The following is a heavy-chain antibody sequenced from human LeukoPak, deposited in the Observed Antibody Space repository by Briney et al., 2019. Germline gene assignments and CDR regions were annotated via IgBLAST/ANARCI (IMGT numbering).Heavy chain of an antibody. J-gene: IGHJ4*02. CDR2: IKNDGSIT. CDR1: GFAFSNYW. CDR3: ARGLYSYDY. D-gene: IGHD3-16*01. Sequence: GGSLRLSCAASGFAFSNYWMHWVRQAPGKGPVWVSRIKNDGSITNYADSVKGRFTISRDNAKNTLYLQMDSLRVEDTAVYYCARGLYSYDYWGQGTLVTVSS. V-gene: IGHV3-74*01.